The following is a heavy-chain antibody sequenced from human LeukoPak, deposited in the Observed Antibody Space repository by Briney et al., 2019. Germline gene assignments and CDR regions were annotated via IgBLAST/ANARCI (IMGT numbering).Heavy chain of an antibody. CDR1: GYTLTELS. D-gene: IGHD1-26*01. Sequence: ASVKVSCKVSGYTLTELSMHWVRQAPGKGLEWMGGFDPEDGGTIYAQKFQGRVTMTEDTSTDTAYMEVSSLRSEDTALYYCTTANGSHLDYWGQGTLVTVSS. CDR2: FDPEDGGT. CDR3: TTANGSHLDY. J-gene: IGHJ4*02. V-gene: IGHV1-24*01.